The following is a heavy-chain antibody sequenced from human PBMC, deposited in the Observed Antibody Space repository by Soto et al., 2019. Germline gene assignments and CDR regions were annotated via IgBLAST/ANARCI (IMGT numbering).Heavy chain of an antibody. CDR3: ARESDYYHLEY. V-gene: IGHV3-21*01. J-gene: IGHJ4*02. CDR1: GLTFSRYS. Sequence: GGSLRLSCEVSGLTFSRYSINWVRQAPGKGLEWVSSISGRSTYIHYADSVKGRFSISRDDAKNSVRLQMDSLRVDDTAIYYCARESDYYHLEYWGQGTRVTVSS. CDR2: ISGRSTYI. D-gene: IGHD3-22*01.